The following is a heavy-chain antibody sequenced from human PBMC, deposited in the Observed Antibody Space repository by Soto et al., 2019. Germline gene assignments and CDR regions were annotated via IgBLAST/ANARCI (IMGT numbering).Heavy chain of an antibody. CDR1: GGTFSSYA. V-gene: IGHV1-69*06. CDR2: IIPVFGTT. J-gene: IGHJ4*02. D-gene: IGHD2-15*01. Sequence: QVHLVQSGAEVKKPGSSVKVSCKASGGTFSSYAFNWVRQAPGQGLEWMGGIIPVFGTTNYAQKFQGRVTITAVKSTSTAYMEVSSLRSDDTGVYYCASLALGAISIDDWGQGTLVSVSS. CDR3: ASLALGAISIDD.